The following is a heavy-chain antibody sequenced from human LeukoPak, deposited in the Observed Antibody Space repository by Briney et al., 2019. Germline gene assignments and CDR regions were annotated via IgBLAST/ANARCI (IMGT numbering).Heavy chain of an antibody. Sequence: PGGSLRLSCAASGFTFSSYWMSWVRQAPGKGLEWVANIKQDGSEKYYVDSVKGRFTISRDNPKNTVYVQMNSLRAEDTAVYHCAKGNGWNYFDYWGQGTLVTVSS. CDR3: AKGNGWNYFDY. V-gene: IGHV3-7*01. CDR1: GFTFSSYW. J-gene: IGHJ4*02. D-gene: IGHD6-19*01. CDR2: IKQDGSEK.